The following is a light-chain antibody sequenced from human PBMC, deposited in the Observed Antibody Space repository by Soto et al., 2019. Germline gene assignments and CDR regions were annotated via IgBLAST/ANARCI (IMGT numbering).Light chain of an antibody. CDR2: DVS. CDR3: SSHTSSRTSVV. Sequence: QSALTQPASVSGSPGQSITISCTGTISDFGDYNYVSWYQQHPGKAPKLMSFDVSNRPSGVSNRFSGSKSGTTATLTISGLQAEDEADYYCSSHTSSRTSVVFGGGTKLTVL. CDR1: ISDFGDYNY. V-gene: IGLV2-14*03. J-gene: IGLJ2*01.